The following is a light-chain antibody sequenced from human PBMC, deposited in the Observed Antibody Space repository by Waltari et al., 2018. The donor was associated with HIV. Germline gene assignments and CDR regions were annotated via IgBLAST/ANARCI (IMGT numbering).Light chain of an antibody. Sequence: NIGSDFVYWYQQLPGTAPKLLIYSNDQRPSVVPDRFSGSKSGTSASLAMSGLRAEDEADYYCTTWDSSVTAWVCGGGTKLTVL. CDR3: TTWDSSVTAWV. V-gene: IGLV1-47*02. CDR2: SND. CDR1: NIGSDF. J-gene: IGLJ3*02.